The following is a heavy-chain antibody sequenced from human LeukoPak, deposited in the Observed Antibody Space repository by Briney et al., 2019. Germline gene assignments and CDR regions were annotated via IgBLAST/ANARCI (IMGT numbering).Heavy chain of an antibody. J-gene: IGHJ4*02. CDR1: GGSISSYY. D-gene: IGHD6-19*01. CDR3: ARGFYSSGWYYFDY. V-gene: IGHV4-59*01. CDR2: IYYSGST. Sequence: PSETLSLTXTVSGGSISSYYWSWIRQPPGKGLEWIGYIYYSGSTNYNPSLKSRVTISVDTSKNQFSLKLSSVTAADTAVYYCARGFYSSGWYYFDYWGQGTLVTVSS.